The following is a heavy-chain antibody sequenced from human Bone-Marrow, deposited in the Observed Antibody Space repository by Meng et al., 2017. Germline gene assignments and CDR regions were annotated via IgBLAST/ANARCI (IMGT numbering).Heavy chain of an antibody. Sequence: GQLGGAGGGGVQPGRSRRLSCAASGFTFSSYAMHWVRQAPGKGIEWVAVISYDGSNKYYADSVKGRFTISRDNSKNTLYLQMNSLRAEDTAVYYCARVHFDYWGQGTLVTVSS. CDR1: GFTFSSYA. J-gene: IGHJ4*02. CDR3: ARVHFDY. V-gene: IGHV3-30*01. CDR2: ISYDGSNK.